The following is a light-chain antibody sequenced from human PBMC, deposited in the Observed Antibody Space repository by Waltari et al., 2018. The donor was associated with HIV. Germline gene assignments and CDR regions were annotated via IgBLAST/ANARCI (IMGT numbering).Light chain of an antibody. CDR3: QQYINVPLT. Sequence: DIQMTQSPPSLSASVGDRVTITCQASQDIRNFLNWYQQKPGQVPKLLIYDASNLETGVPSRFSGSGSGTDFTLTISSLQPDDIATYYCQQYINVPLTFGGGTKVEIK. J-gene: IGKJ4*01. V-gene: IGKV1-33*01. CDR2: DAS. CDR1: QDIRNF.